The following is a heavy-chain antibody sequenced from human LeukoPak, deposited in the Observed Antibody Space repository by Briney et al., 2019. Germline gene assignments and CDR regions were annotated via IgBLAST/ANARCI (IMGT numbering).Heavy chain of an antibody. V-gene: IGHV3-15*01. CDR2: IKSKDDGGTA. CDR1: GFPFTNAR. Sequence: GGSLRLSCAASGFPFTNARMNWVRQAPGKGLEWVGRIKSKDDGGTADYTAPVKGRFTISRDDSKNTLYLHMNSLKTEDTAIYYCSTLYAGCSVPRDYWGQGTLVTVSS. J-gene: IGHJ4*02. CDR3: STLYAGCSVPRDY. D-gene: IGHD2-2*02.